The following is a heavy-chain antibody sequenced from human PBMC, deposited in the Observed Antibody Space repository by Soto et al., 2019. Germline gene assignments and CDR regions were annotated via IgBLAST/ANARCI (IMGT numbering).Heavy chain of an antibody. CDR1: GFTFSSYA. J-gene: IGHJ4*02. CDR2: ISYDGSNK. Sequence: GGSLRLSCAASGFTFSSYAMHWVRQAPGKGLEWVAVISYDGSNKYYAGSVKGRFTISRDNSKNTLYLQMNSLRAEDTAVYYCAGTSSGYYSGFDYWGQGTLVTVSS. CDR3: AGTSSGYYSGFDY. D-gene: IGHD3-22*01. V-gene: IGHV3-30-3*01.